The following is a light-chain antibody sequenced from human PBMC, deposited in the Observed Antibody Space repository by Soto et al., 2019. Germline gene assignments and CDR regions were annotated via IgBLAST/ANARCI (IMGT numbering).Light chain of an antibody. Sequence: QLVLTQSPSASASLGASVKLTCTLSSGHSSYAIAWHQQQPEKGPRYLMKLNSDGSHSKGDGIPDRFSGSSSGAERYLTISSLQAEDEADYYCQTCGAGSPFGGGTKVTVL. J-gene: IGLJ2*01. CDR2: LNSDGSH. CDR1: SGHSSYA. V-gene: IGLV4-69*01. CDR3: QTCGAGSP.